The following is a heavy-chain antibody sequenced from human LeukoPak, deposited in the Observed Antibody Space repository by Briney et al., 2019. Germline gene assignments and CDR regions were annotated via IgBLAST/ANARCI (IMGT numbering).Heavy chain of an antibody. J-gene: IGHJ3*02. CDR2: ISWNSGRI. Sequence: GGSLRLSCAASGFTFDDFAMHWVRQAPGKGLEWVSGISWNSGRIDYADSVKGRFTISRDNAKNSLYLQMNSLRAEDMALYYCAKDINYDFWSGYLGGAFDIWGQGTMVTVSS. CDR3: AKDINYDFWSGYLGGAFDI. D-gene: IGHD3-3*01. V-gene: IGHV3-9*03. CDR1: GFTFDDFA.